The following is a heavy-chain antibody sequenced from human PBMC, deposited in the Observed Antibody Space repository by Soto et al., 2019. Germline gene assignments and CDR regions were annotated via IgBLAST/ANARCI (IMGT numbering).Heavy chain of an antibody. V-gene: IGHV3-48*04. CDR1: GFTFSSYG. CDR2: ISSSGSTI. J-gene: IGHJ6*02. CDR3: ARIPNYDFWSGPPGGMDV. Sequence: GGSLRLSCAASGFTFSSYGMHWVRQAPGKGLEWVSYISSSGSTIYYADSVKGRFTISRDNAKNSLYLQMNSLRAEDTAVYYCARIPNYDFWSGPPGGMDVWGQGTTVTVSS. D-gene: IGHD3-3*01.